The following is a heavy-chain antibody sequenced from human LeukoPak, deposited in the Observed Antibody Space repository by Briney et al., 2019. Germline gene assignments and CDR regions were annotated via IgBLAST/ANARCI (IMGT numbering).Heavy chain of an antibody. CDR2: IYHSGST. J-gene: IGHJ4*02. CDR3: ARAWFGELTSFDY. Sequence: SQTLSLTCAVSGGSISSGGYSWSWIRQPPGTGLEWIGYIYHSGSTYHNPSLKSRVTISVDTSKNQFSLKLSSVTAADTAVYYCARAWFGELTSFDYWGQGTLVTVSS. V-gene: IGHV4-30-2*01. D-gene: IGHD3-10*01. CDR1: GGSISSGGYS.